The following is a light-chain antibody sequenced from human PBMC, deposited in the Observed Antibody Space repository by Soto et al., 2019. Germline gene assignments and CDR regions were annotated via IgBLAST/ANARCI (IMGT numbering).Light chain of an antibody. J-gene: IGKJ1*01. CDR1: QSIDNY. CDR3: QQCFSLPPT. Sequence: DIQMTQSPSSLSASVGDRVTITCRASQSIDNYLSWYQQIPGKAPKLLIYAASNLQRGVPSRFSGSGSGTEFTLTISKRQPDDFAVYYCQQCFSLPPTFGHGTKVDIK. V-gene: IGKV1-39*01. CDR2: AAS.